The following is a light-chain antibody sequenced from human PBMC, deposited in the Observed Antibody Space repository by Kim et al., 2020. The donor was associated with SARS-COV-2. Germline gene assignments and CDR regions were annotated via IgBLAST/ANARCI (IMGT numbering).Light chain of an antibody. CDR1: QYISSR. J-gene: IGKJ1*01. V-gene: IGKV3D-15*01. Sequence: VYTEERATLSCRASQYISSRFARYQQKPGQPPRLLIHGASTRATGIPAIFSGSGSGTDFTLTISSLQFEDSAVYYCQHYYNWPRTFGQGTKVDIK. CDR2: GAS. CDR3: QHYYNWPRT.